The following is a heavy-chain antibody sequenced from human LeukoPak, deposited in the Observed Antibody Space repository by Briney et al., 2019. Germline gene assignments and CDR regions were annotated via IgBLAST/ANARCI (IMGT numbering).Heavy chain of an antibody. CDR3: AKSGSYYVILTGYPEEYYFDY. Sequence: GGSLRLSCAASGFTFSSYEMNWVRQAPGKGLEWVSYISSSGSTIYYADSVKGRFTISRDNAKNSLYLQMNSLRAEDTAVYYCAKSGSYYVILTGYPEEYYFDYWGQGTLVTVYS. CDR2: ISSSGSTI. J-gene: IGHJ4*02. D-gene: IGHD3-9*01. CDR1: GFTFSSYE. V-gene: IGHV3-48*03.